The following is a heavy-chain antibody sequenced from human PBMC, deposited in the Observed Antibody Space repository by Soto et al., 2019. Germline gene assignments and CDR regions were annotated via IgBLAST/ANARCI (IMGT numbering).Heavy chain of an antibody. Sequence: QVQLVQSGAEMKKPGSSVKVSCQSSGGTFNTYAMNWVRQAPGQGPEWMGGISPMFGAAKYAPKFQGTVTITADESTATSYMQFSSLTSEDTALYFCAREVQVHTPAFVYWGQGTLVTVSS. D-gene: IGHD3-10*01. CDR2: ISPMFGAA. CDR3: AREVQVHTPAFVY. CDR1: GGTFNTYA. V-gene: IGHV1-69*19. J-gene: IGHJ4*02.